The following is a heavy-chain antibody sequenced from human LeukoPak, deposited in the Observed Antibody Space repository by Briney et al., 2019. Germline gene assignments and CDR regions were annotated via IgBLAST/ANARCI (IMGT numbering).Heavy chain of an antibody. CDR1: GFTFSSYG. Sequence: GRSLRLSCAASGFTFSSYGMHWVRQAPGKGLEWVAVIWYDGSNKYYADSVKGRFTISRDNSKNTLYLQMNSLRAEDTAVYYCARDSPNWNLVVWFDPWGQGTLVTVSS. J-gene: IGHJ5*02. CDR3: ARDSPNWNLVVWFDP. CDR2: IWYDGSNK. V-gene: IGHV3-33*01. D-gene: IGHD1-1*01.